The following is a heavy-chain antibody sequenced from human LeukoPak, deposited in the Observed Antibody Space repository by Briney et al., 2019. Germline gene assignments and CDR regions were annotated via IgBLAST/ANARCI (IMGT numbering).Heavy chain of an antibody. Sequence: GGSLRLSCAASGFTVSSNYMGWVRQAPGKGLEWVAVIWYDRSNKYYADSVKGRFTISRDNSKNTLYLQMNSLRAEDTAVYYCARGEVLISSGWYPYWGQGTLVTVSS. CDR3: ARGEVLISSGWYPY. J-gene: IGHJ4*02. D-gene: IGHD6-19*01. CDR1: GFTVSSNY. CDR2: IWYDRSNK. V-gene: IGHV3-33*08.